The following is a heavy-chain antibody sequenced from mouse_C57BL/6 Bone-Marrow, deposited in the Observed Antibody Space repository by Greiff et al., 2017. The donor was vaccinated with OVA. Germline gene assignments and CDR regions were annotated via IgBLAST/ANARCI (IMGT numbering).Heavy chain of an antibody. Sequence: EVKVVESGGGLVQPGGSLSLSCAASGFTFTDYYMSWVRQPPGTALEWLGFIRNKANGYTTEYSASVKGRFTISRDNSQSILYLQMNALRAEDSATYYCARYHYGSSYVGYAMDYWGQGTSVTVSS. CDR3: ARYHYGSSYVGYAMDY. V-gene: IGHV7-3*01. J-gene: IGHJ4*01. D-gene: IGHD1-1*01. CDR2: IRNKANGYTT. CDR1: GFTFTDYY.